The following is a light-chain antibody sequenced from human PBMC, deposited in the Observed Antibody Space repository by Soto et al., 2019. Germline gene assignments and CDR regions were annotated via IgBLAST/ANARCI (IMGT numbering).Light chain of an antibody. J-gene: IGKJ1*01. CDR1: RNITDW. V-gene: IGKV1-27*01. Sequence: EIRVTKSAVALSASVGDRVTITCRASRNITDWFAWYQQKPGQVPKLLISAASTLQSGVPSRFTASGSGTDFTLTITGLRPEDFATYYSQNYASAPWTFGQVTKVDIK. CDR2: AAS. CDR3: QNYASAPWT.